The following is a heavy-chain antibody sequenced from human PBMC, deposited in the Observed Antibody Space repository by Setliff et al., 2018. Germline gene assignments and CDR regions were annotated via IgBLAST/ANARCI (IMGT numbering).Heavy chain of an antibody. D-gene: IGHD1-26*01. V-gene: IGHV4-59*01. CDR1: GGSISSSY. CDR3: AAVGIDAGGGWFDP. J-gene: IGHJ5*02. CDR2: IYYRGTT. Sequence: SETLSLTCTVSGGSISSSYWSWVRQSPGKGLEWIGYIYYRGTTNYNSSLKSRVTISIDMSKNQFSLKLSSATAADTAVYFCAAVGIDAGGGWFDPWGHGIPVTVSS.